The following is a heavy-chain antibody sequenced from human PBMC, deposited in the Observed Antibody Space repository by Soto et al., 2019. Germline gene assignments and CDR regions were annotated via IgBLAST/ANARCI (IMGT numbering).Heavy chain of an antibody. Sequence: SETRSLACAVSWGASSRSNWWRCVRQPPGKGLEWSGEIYHSGSNTYNTSLKSRVTISLEQSKNKFSLKMSSVKAEEKAVYYCARVRGYSYGDDYCGQGKMVTVS. D-gene: IGHD5-18*01. CDR1: WGASSRSNW. V-gene: IGHV4-4*02. J-gene: IGHJ4*02. CDR3: ARVRGYSYGDDY. CDR2: IYHSGSN.